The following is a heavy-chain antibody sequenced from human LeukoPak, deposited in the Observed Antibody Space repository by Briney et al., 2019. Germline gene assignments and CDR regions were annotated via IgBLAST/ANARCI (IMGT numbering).Heavy chain of an antibody. D-gene: IGHD4-17*01. CDR3: ATVWLNVDY. CDR1: ADSVPSNRAA. CDR2: TCYRSKWYN. V-gene: IGHV6-1*01. Sequence: QTPSLTSAISADSVPSNRAARNWIRQSPSRNLEWLGRTCYRSKWYNDYAVSVKSRITINPDTSKNQFSLQLNSVTPEDTAVYYCATVWLNVDYWGVGALVTGSS. J-gene: IGHJ4*02.